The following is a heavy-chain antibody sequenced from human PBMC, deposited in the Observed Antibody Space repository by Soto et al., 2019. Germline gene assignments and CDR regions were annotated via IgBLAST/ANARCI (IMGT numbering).Heavy chain of an antibody. V-gene: IGHV1-18*01. D-gene: IGHD5-18*01. J-gene: IGHJ4*02. CDR3: ARGGFGYGYLDF. CDR1: GYTFTSYG. CDR2: ISTYNVDT. Sequence: QVHLVQSGAEVKKPGASLKVSCTSSGYTFTSYGIVWVRQAPGQGLEWMGWISTYNVDTKYAQKFKGRVTMSTDTSTTTAYMELTSLTSDDTAMYYCARGGFGYGYLDFWGQGTLATVSS.